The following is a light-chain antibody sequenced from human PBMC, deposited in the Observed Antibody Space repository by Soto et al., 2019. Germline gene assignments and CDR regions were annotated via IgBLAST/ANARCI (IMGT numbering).Light chain of an antibody. V-gene: IGKV3-15*01. CDR3: QQYNNWPWT. CDR2: GAS. J-gene: IGKJ1*01. Sequence: EIVRTQSPATLSVSPGGSATLSCRASQSFSDTLAWYQQKPVQAPRLLIYGASTRAPGFPAKFSGSGSGTDFTLTISSLQSEDVAVYYCQQYNNWPWTLGQGTNVEIK. CDR1: QSFSDT.